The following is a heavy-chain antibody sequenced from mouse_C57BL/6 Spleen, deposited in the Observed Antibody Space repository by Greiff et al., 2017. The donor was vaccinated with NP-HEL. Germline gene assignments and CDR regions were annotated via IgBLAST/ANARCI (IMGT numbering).Heavy chain of an antibody. CDR3: ARRGYDGSWFAY. Sequence: VQLQQPGAELVRPGSSVKLSCKASGYTFTSYWMHWVKQRPIQGLEWIGNIDPSDSETHYNQKFKDKATLTVDKSSSTAYMQLSSLTSEDSAVYYCARRGYDGSWFAYWGQGTLVTVSA. V-gene: IGHV1-52*01. CDR2: IDPSDSET. CDR1: GYTFTSYW. D-gene: IGHD2-14*01. J-gene: IGHJ3*01.